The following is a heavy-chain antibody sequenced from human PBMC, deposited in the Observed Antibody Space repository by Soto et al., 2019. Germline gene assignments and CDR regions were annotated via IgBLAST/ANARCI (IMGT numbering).Heavy chain of an antibody. D-gene: IGHD1-26*01. CDR1: GFTFTKAY. CDR2: IKGSHAGGTT. Sequence: EVQLVESGGGLVEPGGSIRLSCVASGFTFTKAYMTWVRQAPGKGLEWVGRIKGSHAGGTTDYATSVKGRFTISRDDSKNTLYLQMHSLKTEDTSVYYCAPEGGYPGSNFYGAYWGQGTLVTVSS. CDR3: APEGGYPGSNFYGAY. J-gene: IGHJ4*02. V-gene: IGHV3-15*01.